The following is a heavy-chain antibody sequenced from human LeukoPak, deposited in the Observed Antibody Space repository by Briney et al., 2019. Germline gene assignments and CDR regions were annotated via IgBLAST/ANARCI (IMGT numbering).Heavy chain of an antibody. D-gene: IGHD3-3*01. CDR2: IYYSGST. CDR1: GGSISSTTYH. V-gene: IGHV4-39*01. CDR3: AKLWSGLRPPDY. J-gene: IGHJ4*02. Sequence: PSETLSLTCTVSGGSISSTTYHWGWIRQPPGKGLEWIGSIYYSGSTYYNPSLKSRVTISVDTSKNQFSLRLSSVTAADTAVYYCAKLWSGLRPPDYWGQGTLVTVSS.